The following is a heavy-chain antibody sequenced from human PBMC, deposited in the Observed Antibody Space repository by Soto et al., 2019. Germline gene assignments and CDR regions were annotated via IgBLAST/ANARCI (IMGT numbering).Heavy chain of an antibody. D-gene: IGHD3-10*01. J-gene: IGHJ4*01. Sequence: ASVKVSCKASGYTFTSYAMHWVRQAPGQRLEWMGWINAGNGNTKYSQKFQGRVTITRDTSASTAYMELSSLRSEDTAVYYCARSAQRFGEFDLDYLGHGTLLTVSS. CDR2: INAGNGNT. V-gene: IGHV1-3*01. CDR3: ARSAQRFGEFDLDY. CDR1: GYTFTSYA.